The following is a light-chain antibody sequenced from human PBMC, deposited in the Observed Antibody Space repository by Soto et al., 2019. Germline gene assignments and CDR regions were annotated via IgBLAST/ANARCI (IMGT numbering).Light chain of an antibody. CDR2: GAS. J-gene: IGKJ1*01. V-gene: IGKV3-20*01. Sequence: EIVMTQSPVTLSVSPVERATLSCRASQSVSSSLAWYQQKPGQAPRLLIYGASNRATGIPDRFSGSGSGTDFTLTISRLEPEDFAVYYCKQYGSSGTCGQGTKGDIK. CDR1: QSVSSS. CDR3: KQYGSSGT.